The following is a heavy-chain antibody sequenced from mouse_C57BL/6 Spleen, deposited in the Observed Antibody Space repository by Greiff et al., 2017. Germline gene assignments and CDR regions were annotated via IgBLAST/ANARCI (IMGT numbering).Heavy chain of an antibody. CDR1: GYTFTSYW. CDR3: ARGITTVVDAFAY. V-gene: IGHV1-69*01. CDR2: IDPSDSYT. D-gene: IGHD1-1*01. Sequence: QVQLKQPGAELVMPGASVKLSCKASGYTFTSYWMHWVKQRPGQGLEWIGEIDPSDSYTNYNQKFKGKSTLTVDKSSSTAYMQLSSLTSEDSAVYYCARGITTVVDAFAYWGQGTLVTVSA. J-gene: IGHJ3*01.